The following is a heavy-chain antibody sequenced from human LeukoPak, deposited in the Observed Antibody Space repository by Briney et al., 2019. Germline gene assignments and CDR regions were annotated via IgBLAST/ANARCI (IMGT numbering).Heavy chain of an antibody. Sequence: SVKVSCKASGGTFSSYAISWVRQAPGQGLEWMGGIIPIFGTANYAQKFQGRVTITADESTSTAYMELSSLRSEDTAVYYCATAPRSRFLEWLSFDYWGQGTLVTVSS. V-gene: IGHV1-69*01. CDR2: IIPIFGTA. CDR3: ATAPRSRFLEWLSFDY. J-gene: IGHJ4*02. D-gene: IGHD3-3*01. CDR1: GGTFSSYA.